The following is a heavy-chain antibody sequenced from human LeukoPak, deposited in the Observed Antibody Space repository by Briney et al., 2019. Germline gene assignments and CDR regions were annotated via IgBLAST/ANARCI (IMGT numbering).Heavy chain of an antibody. J-gene: IGHJ4*02. V-gene: IGHV3-23*01. Sequence: GGSLRLSCAASGMTFSHRWMHWVRQAPGKGLEWVSGIRGSGSSTYYADSVKGRFTISRDNSENTLYLQMNSLRAEDTAVYYCAKVRSDYYDILTGNYNPLFDYWGQGTLVTVSS. D-gene: IGHD3-9*01. CDR1: GMTFSHRW. CDR2: IRGSGSST. CDR3: AKVRSDYYDILTGNYNPLFDY.